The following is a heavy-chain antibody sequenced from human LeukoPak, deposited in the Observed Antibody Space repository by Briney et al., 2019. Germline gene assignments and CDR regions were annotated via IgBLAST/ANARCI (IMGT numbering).Heavy chain of an antibody. CDR1: GFTFSSYG. V-gene: IGHV3-30*03. D-gene: IGHD3-9*01. CDR3: VLLRYSDDAFDI. CDR2: ISYDGSNK. Sequence: GGSLRLSCAASGFTFSSYGMHWVRQAPGKGLEWVAVISYDGSNKYYADSVKGRFTISRDNSKNTLYLQMNSLRAEDTAVYYCVLLRYSDDAFDIWGQGTMVTVSS. J-gene: IGHJ3*02.